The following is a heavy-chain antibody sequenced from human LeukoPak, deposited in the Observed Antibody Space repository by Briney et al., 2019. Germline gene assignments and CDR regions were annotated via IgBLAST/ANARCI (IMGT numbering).Heavy chain of an antibody. D-gene: IGHD5-24*01. Sequence: SETLSLTCAVYGGSFSGYYWSWIRQPPGKGLEWIGEINHSGSTNYNPSLKSRVIISVDTSKNQFSLKLSSVTAADTAVYYCARVSGRWLQTRYYFDYWGQGTLVTVSS. CDR1: GGSFSGYY. CDR3: ARVSGRWLQTRYYFDY. CDR2: INHSGST. V-gene: IGHV4-34*01. J-gene: IGHJ4*02.